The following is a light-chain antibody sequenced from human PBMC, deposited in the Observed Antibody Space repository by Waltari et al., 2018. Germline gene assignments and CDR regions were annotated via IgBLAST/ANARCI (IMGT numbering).Light chain of an antibody. CDR2: GAS. J-gene: IGKJ2*01. Sequence: EIVLTQSPGTLSLSPGDTATLSCRASQSLRVAYLAWYQHKSGPAPRLLIYGASYRATGIPDRFSGSASGTDFTLTISRLEPEDFAVYYCQQYDTSPGTFGQGTKLEFK. V-gene: IGKV3-20*01. CDR1: QSLRVAY. CDR3: QQYDTSPGT.